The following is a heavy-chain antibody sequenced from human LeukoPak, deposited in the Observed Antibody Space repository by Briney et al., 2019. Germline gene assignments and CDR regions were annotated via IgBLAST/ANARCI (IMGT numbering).Heavy chain of an antibody. V-gene: IGHV1-2*02. CDR3: ARTSIAARRADFDY. Sequence: ASVKVSCRTSGYTFTDYYIHWMRQAPGQGLEWMGWINSNSGGTSYAQKFQGRVTLTRDTPTRTAFMELNRLTSDDTAVYYCARTSIAARRADFDYWGQGTVVTVSS. CDR2: INSNSGGT. CDR1: GYTFTDYY. J-gene: IGHJ4*02. D-gene: IGHD6-6*01.